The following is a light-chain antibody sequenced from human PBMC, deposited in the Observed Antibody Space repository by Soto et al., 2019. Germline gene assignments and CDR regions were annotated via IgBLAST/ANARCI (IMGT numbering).Light chain of an antibody. Sequence: EIVLTQSPATLSLSPGERATLSCWASQSVSNSLAWYQQRPGQSPRLLIYDVSTRATGIPARFGGSGSGTDFTLTISGLETEDFAVYYCQQRTNWPLTFGGGTKV. V-gene: IGKV3-11*01. J-gene: IGKJ4*01. CDR1: QSVSNS. CDR2: DVS. CDR3: QQRTNWPLT.